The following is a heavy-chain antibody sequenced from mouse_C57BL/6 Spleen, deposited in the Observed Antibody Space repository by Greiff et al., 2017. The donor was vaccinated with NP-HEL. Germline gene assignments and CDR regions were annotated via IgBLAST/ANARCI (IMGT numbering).Heavy chain of an antibody. CDR2: IDPSDSYT. D-gene: IGHD3-2*02. J-gene: IGHJ4*01. V-gene: IGHV1-69*01. CDR3: ARSGTAQATSYARDY. CDR1: GYTFTSYW. Sequence: VKLQQPGAELVMPGASVKLSCKASGYTFTSYWLHWVKQRPGQGLEWIGEIDPSDSYTNYNQKFKGKSTLTVDKSSSTAYMQLSSLTSEDSAVYYCARSGTAQATSYARDYWGQGTSVTVSS.